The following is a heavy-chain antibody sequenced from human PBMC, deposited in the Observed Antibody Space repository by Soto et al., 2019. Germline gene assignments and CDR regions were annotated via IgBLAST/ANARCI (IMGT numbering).Heavy chain of an antibody. CDR1: GYTFTSYG. CDR2: INTYNGNT. V-gene: IGHV1-18*01. J-gene: IGHJ5*02. CDR3: ARVAASGSYSDNWFDP. Sequence: QVQLVQSGAEVKKPGASVKVSCKASGYTFTSYGISWVRQAPGQGLQWMGWINTYNGNTDYEQRLQGRVTLTTDTXTXXAYMELRSLRSDDSAVYYCARVAASGSYSDNWFDPWGQGTLVTVFS. D-gene: IGHD3-10*01.